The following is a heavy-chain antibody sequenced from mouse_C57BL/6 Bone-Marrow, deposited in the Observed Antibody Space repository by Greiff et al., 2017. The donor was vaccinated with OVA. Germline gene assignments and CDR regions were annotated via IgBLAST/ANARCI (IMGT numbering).Heavy chain of an antibody. V-gene: IGHV1-5*01. J-gene: IGHJ1*03. CDR1: GYTFTSYW. Sequence: VQLQQSGTVLARPGASVKMSCKTSGYTFTSYWMHWVKQRPGQGLEWIGAIYPGNSDTSYNQKFKGKAKLTAVTSASTAYMELSSLTNEDSAVYYCTRGVYYGRSYWYFDVWGTGTTVTVSS. CDR3: TRGVYYGRSYWYFDV. D-gene: IGHD1-1*01. CDR2: IYPGNSDT.